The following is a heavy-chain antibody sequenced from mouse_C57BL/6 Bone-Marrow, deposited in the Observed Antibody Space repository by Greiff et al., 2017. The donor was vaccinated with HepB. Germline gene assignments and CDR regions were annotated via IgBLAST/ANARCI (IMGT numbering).Heavy chain of an antibody. J-gene: IGHJ2*01. CDR1: GFTFSSYG. CDR3: ARWDWAYYFDY. V-gene: IGHV5-6*01. Sequence: VQLKESGGDLVKPGGSLKLSCAASGFTFSSYGMSWVRQIPDKRLEWVATISSGGSYTYYPDSVKGRFTISRDNAKNTLYLQMSSLKSEDTAMYYCARWDWAYYFDYWGQGTTLTVSS. CDR2: ISSGGSYT. D-gene: IGHD4-1*01.